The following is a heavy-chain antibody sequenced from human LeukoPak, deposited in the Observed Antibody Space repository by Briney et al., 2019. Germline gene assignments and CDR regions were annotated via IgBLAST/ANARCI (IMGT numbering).Heavy chain of an antibody. V-gene: IGHV5-51*01. CDR2: IYPGDSDT. J-gene: IGHJ4*02. Sequence: GESLKISCKGSGYSFTSYWIGWVRQMPGKGLEWMGIIYPGDSDTRYSPSFQGQVTISADKSISTAYMELSRLRSDDTAVYYCATLTIGAKGFDYWGQGTLVTVSS. CDR3: ATLTIGAKGFDY. D-gene: IGHD3-9*01. CDR1: GYSFTSYW.